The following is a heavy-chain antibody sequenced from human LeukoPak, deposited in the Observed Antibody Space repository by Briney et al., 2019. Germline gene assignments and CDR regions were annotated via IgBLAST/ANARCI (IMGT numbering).Heavy chain of an antibody. D-gene: IGHD3-22*01. J-gene: IGHJ4*02. CDR1: GFTFDDYA. CDR3: ARGSYYYDSSY. CDR2: ISWNSGSI. V-gene: IGHV3-9*01. Sequence: PGRSLRLSCAASGFTFDDYAMHWVRQAPGKGLEWVSGISWNSGSIGYADSVKGRFTISRDNAKNSLYLQMNSLRAEDTAVYYCARGSYYYDSSYWGPGTLVTVSS.